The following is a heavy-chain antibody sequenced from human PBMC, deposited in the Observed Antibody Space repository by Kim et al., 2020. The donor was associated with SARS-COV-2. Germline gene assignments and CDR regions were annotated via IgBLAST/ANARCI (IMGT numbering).Heavy chain of an antibody. CDR1: GGSISSSTYY. D-gene: IGHD3-10*01. J-gene: IGHJ5*01. CDR3: ARRENYYGSGSYLNWF. V-gene: IGHV4-39*01. CDR2: VYYSGST. Sequence: SETLSLTCTVSGGSISSSTYYWGWIRQPPGKGLEWIGSVYYSGSTYYNPSLKSRVTVSVDTSKNQFSLKLSSVTAADTAVYYCARRENYYGSGSYLNWF.